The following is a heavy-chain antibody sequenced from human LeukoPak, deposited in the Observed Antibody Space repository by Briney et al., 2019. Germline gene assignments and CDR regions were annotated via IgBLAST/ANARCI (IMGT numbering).Heavy chain of an antibody. D-gene: IGHD3-22*01. Sequence: GGSLEISGQGSGSNFNAYWIAGGRQLPGKGLEGMGIIYPDDSDTRYSPSFHGQVTISADKSVRTAYLQWSSLKASDTAMYYCARPNITSYYDSRGYDAFDVWGQGTMVTVSS. CDR2: IYPDDSDT. J-gene: IGHJ3*01. CDR1: GSNFNAYW. CDR3: ARPNITSYYDSRGYDAFDV. V-gene: IGHV5-51*01.